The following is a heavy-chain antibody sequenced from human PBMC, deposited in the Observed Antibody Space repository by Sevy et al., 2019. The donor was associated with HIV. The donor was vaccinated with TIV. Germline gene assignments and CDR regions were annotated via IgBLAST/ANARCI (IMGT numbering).Heavy chain of an antibody. Sequence: SETLSLTCSVSGGSISKIGNYWGWVRQPPGERLEWIGDIFHTWKTNYHPSLKSRVTISLDTSKNQFSLKLSSVTAADTAVYYCAKIYDYWGPGALVTVSS. CDR2: IFHTWKT. CDR3: AKIYDY. D-gene: IGHD3-3*01. J-gene: IGHJ4*02. CDR1: GGSISKIGNY. V-gene: IGHV4-39*01.